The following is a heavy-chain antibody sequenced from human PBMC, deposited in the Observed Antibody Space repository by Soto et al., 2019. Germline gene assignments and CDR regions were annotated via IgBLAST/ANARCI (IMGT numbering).Heavy chain of an antibody. CDR3: ARDGRGYGSSGYYYGAYFFDY. V-gene: IGHV3-30-3*01. D-gene: IGHD3-22*01. CDR1: GFTPRNYA. Sequence: PGGSLRLSCAASGFTPRNYAIHWVRQAPGKGLEWVAVISYDGSNKYYADSVKGRFTISRDNSKNTLYLQMNSLRAEDTAVFYCARDGRGYGSSGYYYGAYFFDYWGQGP. J-gene: IGHJ4*02. CDR2: ISYDGSNK.